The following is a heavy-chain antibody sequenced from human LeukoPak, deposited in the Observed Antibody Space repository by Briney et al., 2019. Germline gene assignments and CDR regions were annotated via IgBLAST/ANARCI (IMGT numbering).Heavy chain of an antibody. CDR1: GVSISSSSYY. J-gene: IGHJ3*02. CDR2: IYYSGST. V-gene: IGHV4-39*07. Sequence: PSETLSLTCTVSGVSISSSSYYWGWIRQPPGKGLEWIGSIYYSGSTYYNPSLKSRVTISVDTSKNQFSLKLSSVTAADTAVFYCASLTTADAFDIWGQGTMVTVSS. D-gene: IGHD3-22*01. CDR3: ASLTTADAFDI.